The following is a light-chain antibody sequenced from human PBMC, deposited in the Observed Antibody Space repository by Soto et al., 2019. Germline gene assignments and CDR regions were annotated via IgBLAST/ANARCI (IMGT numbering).Light chain of an antibody. CDR1: QSVSSY. Sequence: EIVLTQSPATLSLSPGERATLSCRASQSVSSYLAWYQQKPGQAPRLLIYDASNRATGIPARFSGSGSGTAFTLTISSLEPEDFAVYYCQQRSNWPRVTFGPGTNVDIK. J-gene: IGKJ3*01. CDR3: QQRSNWPRVT. V-gene: IGKV3-11*01. CDR2: DAS.